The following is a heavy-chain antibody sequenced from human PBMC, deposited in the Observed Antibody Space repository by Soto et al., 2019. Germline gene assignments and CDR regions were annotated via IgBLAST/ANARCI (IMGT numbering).Heavy chain of an antibody. D-gene: IGHD5-12*01. CDR3: ARGGGYNSYYYYGMDV. Sequence: ASVKVSCKASGYSLTSFGISWVRQATGQGLEWMGWMNPNSGNTGYAQKFQGRVTMTRNTSISTAYMELSSLRSEDTAVYYCARGGGYNSYYYYGMDVWGQGTTVTVSS. V-gene: IGHV1-8*02. CDR2: MNPNSGNT. CDR1: GYSLTSFG. J-gene: IGHJ6*02.